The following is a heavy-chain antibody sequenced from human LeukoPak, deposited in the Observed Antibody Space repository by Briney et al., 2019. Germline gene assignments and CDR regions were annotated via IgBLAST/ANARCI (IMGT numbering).Heavy chain of an antibody. CDR1: GYTFTVYY. Sequence: GSSVKVSCKASGYTFTVYYMHWVRQAPGQGLEWMGRINPNSGGTNYAQKFQGRVTMTRDTSINTAYMELSRLRSDDTAVYYCAREDSVGATGYWGQGTLVTVSS. J-gene: IGHJ4*02. V-gene: IGHV1-2*06. D-gene: IGHD1-26*01. CDR2: INPNSGGT. CDR3: AREDSVGATGY.